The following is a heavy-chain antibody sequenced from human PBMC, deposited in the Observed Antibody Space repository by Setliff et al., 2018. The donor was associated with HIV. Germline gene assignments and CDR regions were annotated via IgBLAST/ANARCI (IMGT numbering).Heavy chain of an antibody. CDR1: GGILSTYA. J-gene: IGHJ3*01. Sequence: SVKVSCKASGGILSTYATIWVRQAPGQGLEWLGGIIPLFGSASYAQKFQGRVTITADESTNTAYMELSSLRSGDTAVYYCARETAPAHYYGSGSYRLHAFDVWGQGTMVTVSS. CDR2: IIPLFGSA. D-gene: IGHD3-10*01. CDR3: ARETAPAHYYGSGSYRLHAFDV. V-gene: IGHV1-69*13.